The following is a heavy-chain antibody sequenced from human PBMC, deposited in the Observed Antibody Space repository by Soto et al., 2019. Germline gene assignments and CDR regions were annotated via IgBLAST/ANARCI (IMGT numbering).Heavy chain of an antibody. CDR2: IYHSGST. J-gene: IGHJ3*02. D-gene: IGHD6-19*01. V-gene: IGHV4-38-2*01. CDR3: AKKSGYSSGWYFRGAFDI. CDR1: GYSISSGYY. Sequence: SETLSLTCAVSGYSISSGYYWGWIRQPPGKGLEWIGSIYHSGSTYYNPSLKSRVTISVDTSKNQFSLKLSSVTAADTAVYYCAKKSGYSSGWYFRGAFDIWGQGTMVTVSS.